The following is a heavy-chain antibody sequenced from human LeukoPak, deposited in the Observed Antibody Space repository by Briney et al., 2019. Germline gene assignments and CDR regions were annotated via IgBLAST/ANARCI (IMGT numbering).Heavy chain of an antibody. V-gene: IGHV3-21*01. CDR2: ISSSSSYI. Sequence: GGSLRLSCAASGFTFSSYSMNWVRQAPGKGLEWVSSISSSSSYIYYADSVKGRFTISRDNAKNSLYLQVNSLRAEDTAVYHCARIGYSSSSFDYWGQGTLVIVSS. J-gene: IGHJ4*02. CDR1: GFTFSSYS. D-gene: IGHD6-6*01. CDR3: ARIGYSSSSFDY.